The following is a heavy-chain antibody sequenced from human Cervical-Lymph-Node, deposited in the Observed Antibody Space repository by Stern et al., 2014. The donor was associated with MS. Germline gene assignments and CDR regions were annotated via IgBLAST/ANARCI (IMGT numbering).Heavy chain of an antibody. J-gene: IGHJ4*02. CDR1: GFTFRAYA. D-gene: IGHD1-1*01. Sequence: EVQLEESGGGLVQPGGSLRLSCAASGFTFRAYAMTWVRQAPGKGLEWVSSISGSGGSSYYADSVKGRFTISRDNSKNTLYLQMNSLRAEDTAVYYCAKDRDNPRDYFDYWGQGTLVTVSS. V-gene: IGHV3-23*04. CDR2: ISGSGGSS. CDR3: AKDRDNPRDYFDY.